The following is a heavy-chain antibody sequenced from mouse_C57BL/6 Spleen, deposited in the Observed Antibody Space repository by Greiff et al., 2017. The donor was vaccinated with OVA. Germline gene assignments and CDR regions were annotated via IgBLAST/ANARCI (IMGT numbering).Heavy chain of an antibody. CDR1: GYTFTSYW. D-gene: IGHD1-1*01. V-gene: IGHV1-69*01. J-gene: IGHJ4*01. CDR3: ARKIYGSSPYAMDY. CDR2: IDPSDSYN. Sequence: QVQLQQPGAELVMPGASVKLSCKASGYTFTSYWMHWVKQRPGQGLEWIGEIDPSDSYNNYNQKLKGKSTLTVDKSSSTAYMQLSSLTSEDSAVYYCARKIYGSSPYAMDYWGQGTSVTVSS.